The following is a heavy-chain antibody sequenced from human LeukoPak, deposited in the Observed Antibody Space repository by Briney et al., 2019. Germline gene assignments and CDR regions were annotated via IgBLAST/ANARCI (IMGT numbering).Heavy chain of an antibody. V-gene: IGHV3-21*01. J-gene: IGHJ1*01. CDR3: ASYDSSGYYSPYFQH. CDR1: GFTSSNYW. Sequence: GGSLRLSCAASGFTSSNYWMHWVRQAPGKGLEWVSSISSSSSYIYYADSVKGRFTISRDNAKNSLYLQMNSLRAEDTAVYYCASYDSSGYYSPYFQHWGQGTLVTVSS. D-gene: IGHD3-22*01. CDR2: ISSSSSYI.